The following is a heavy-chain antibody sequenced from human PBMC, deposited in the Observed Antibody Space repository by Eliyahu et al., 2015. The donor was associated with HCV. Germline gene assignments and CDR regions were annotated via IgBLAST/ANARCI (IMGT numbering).Heavy chain of an antibody. CDR3: ARRTGASWYKPDEAFDF. J-gene: IGHJ3*01. D-gene: IGHD6-13*01. Sequence: QVQLVQSGAEVKKPGSSAKVSCXVSGGXFSGNTIDWVRQVPGQGLEWMGRIIPVVGEPNYAQMFQGRITITADESTNTAYLDLSSLRSDDTAIYYCARRTGASWYKPDEAFDFWGQGTIITVSS. CDR2: IIPVVGEP. CDR1: GGXFSGNT. V-gene: IGHV1-69*02.